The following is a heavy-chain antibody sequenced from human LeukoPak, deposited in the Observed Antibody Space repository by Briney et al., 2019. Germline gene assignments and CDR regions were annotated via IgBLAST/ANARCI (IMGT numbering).Heavy chain of an antibody. Sequence: PGGSLRLSCAASGFSVSKNYMNWVRQAPGKGLEWVSLISGDGGSTYYADSVKGRFTISRDNSKNSLYLQMNSLRTEDTALYYCAKKGPPRCSGGSCYSPVDYWGQGTLVTVSS. J-gene: IGHJ4*02. CDR2: ISGDGGST. V-gene: IGHV3-43*02. CDR3: AKKGPPRCSGGSCYSPVDY. D-gene: IGHD2-15*01. CDR1: GFSVSKNY.